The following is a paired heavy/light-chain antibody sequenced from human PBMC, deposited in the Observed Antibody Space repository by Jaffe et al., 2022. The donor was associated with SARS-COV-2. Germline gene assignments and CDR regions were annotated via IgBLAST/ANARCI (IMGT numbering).Heavy chain of an antibody. CDR2: IYYIGST. CDR1: GGSISSSSYY. Sequence: QLQLQESGPGLVKPSETLSLTCSVSGGSISSSSYYWGWIRQPPGKGLEWIGSIYYIGSTYYNPSLKSRVTISVDTSKNQFSLKLSSVTAADTAVYYCARRSSFGGSKDYFDYWGQGTLVTVSS. V-gene: IGHV4-39*01. D-gene: IGHD3-10*01. CDR3: ARRSSFGGSKDYFDY. J-gene: IGHJ4*02.
Light chain of an antibody. V-gene: IGLV3-1*01. J-gene: IGLJ2*01. CDR3: QAWDSTTVV. CDR1: KLGNRY. CDR2: QDT. Sequence: SYELTQPPSVSVSPGQTASITCSGDKLGNRYACWYQQKPGQSPVLIIYQDTKRPSGIPERFSGSNSGNTATLTISGTQAMDEAVYYCQAWDSTTVVFGGGTKLTVL.